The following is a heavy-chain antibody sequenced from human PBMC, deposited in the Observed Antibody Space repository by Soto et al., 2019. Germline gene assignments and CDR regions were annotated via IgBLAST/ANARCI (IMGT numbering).Heavy chain of an antibody. V-gene: IGHV1-24*01. CDR3: ARYLYGDYVPYFDY. J-gene: IGHJ4*02. CDR2: FDPEDGET. CDR1: GYTLTELS. Sequence: GASVKVSCKVSGYTLTELSMHWVRQAPGKGLEWMGGFDPEDGETIYAQKLQGRVTMTTDTSTSTAYMELRSLRSDDTAVYYCARYLYGDYVPYFDYWGQGTLVTVSS. D-gene: IGHD4-17*01.